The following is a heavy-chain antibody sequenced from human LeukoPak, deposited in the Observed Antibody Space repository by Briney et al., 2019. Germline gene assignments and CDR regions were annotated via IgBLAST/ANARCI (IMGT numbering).Heavy chain of an antibody. J-gene: IGHJ4*02. Sequence: SETLSLTCSVSGGSISPYYWSWIRQPPGKGLEWIGYIYCSGTTNYNPSLQSRVTISVATSKNQFSLKLSSVTAADTAVYYCARRGVYLVRWGQGTLVTVSS. CDR2: IYCSGTT. D-gene: IGHD3-10*01. CDR1: GGSISPYY. CDR3: ARRGVYLVR. V-gene: IGHV4-59*12.